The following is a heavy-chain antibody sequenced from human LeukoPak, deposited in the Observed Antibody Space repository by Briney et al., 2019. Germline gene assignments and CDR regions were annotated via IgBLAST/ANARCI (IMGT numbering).Heavy chain of an antibody. J-gene: IGHJ4*02. D-gene: IGHD3-22*01. CDR1: GASIINDTYY. CDR2: IYYSGST. CDR3: ARNFYASSGYYLDDFYFDF. Sequence: SETLSLTCTVSGASIINDTYYWGWIRQPPGKGLEGIGSIYYSGSTYYSPSLKSLVTMSVDTSTNPFSLKLLSVTAADTALYYCARNFYASSGYYLDDFYFDFWGQGTLVTVSS. V-gene: IGHV4-39*07.